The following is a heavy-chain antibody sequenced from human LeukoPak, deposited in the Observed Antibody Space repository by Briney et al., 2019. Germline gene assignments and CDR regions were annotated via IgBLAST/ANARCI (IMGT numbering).Heavy chain of an antibody. CDR3: AKAQDRRAVAGTVDY. J-gene: IGHJ4*02. CDR1: GFTFSSYG. V-gene: IGHV3-30*18. CDR2: MSYDGSNK. Sequence: GGSLRLSCAASGFTFSSYGMHWVRQAPGKGLEGVAVMSYDGSNKYYADSVKGRFTISRDNSKNTLYLQMNSLRAEDTAVYYCAKAQDRRAVAGTVDYWGQGALVTVSS. D-gene: IGHD6-19*01.